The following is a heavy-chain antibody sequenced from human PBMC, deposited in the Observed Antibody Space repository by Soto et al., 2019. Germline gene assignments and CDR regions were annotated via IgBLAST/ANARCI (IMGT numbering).Heavy chain of an antibody. V-gene: IGHV1-46*01. Sequence: QMQLVQSGAEVKRPGASVRVSCKSSGYTFTSFYIHWVRQAPGQVLEWMGIINPTSGITNFAQRFQGGVTMTRYMSKNTQCKDPSSLKTDDTAVYYCASSPAFSSSWYGIPPEPSQGMDVWGQGTTVTV. CDR2: INPTSGIT. CDR3: ASSPAFSSSWYGIPPEPSQGMDV. D-gene: IGHD6-13*01. CDR1: GYTFTSFY. J-gene: IGHJ6*02.